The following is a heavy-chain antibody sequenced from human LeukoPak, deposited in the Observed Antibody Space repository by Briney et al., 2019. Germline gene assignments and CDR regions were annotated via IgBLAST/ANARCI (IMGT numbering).Heavy chain of an antibody. CDR1: GGSISSGGYY. V-gene: IGHV4-31*03. CDR3: ARTRYCSSTSCYRSAFDI. J-gene: IGHJ3*02. Sequence: SETLSLTCTVSGGSISSGGYYWSWIRQHPGKGLEWIGYIYYSGSTYYNPSLKSRVTISVDTSKNQFSLKLSSVTAADTAVYYCARTRYCSSTSCYRSAFDIWGQGTMVTVSS. CDR2: IYYSGST. D-gene: IGHD2-2*02.